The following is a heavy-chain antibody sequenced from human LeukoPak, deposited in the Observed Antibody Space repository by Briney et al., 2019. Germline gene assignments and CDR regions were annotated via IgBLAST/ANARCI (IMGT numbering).Heavy chain of an antibody. CDR3: ARDLAGIVGVTAWFDP. D-gene: IGHD1-26*01. V-gene: IGHV1-18*01. J-gene: IGHJ5*02. CDR1: AYTFTNYA. Sequence: ASVKVSCKASAYTFTNYAISWVRQAPGRGLEWMGWISVSNGNTNYAQRLQGRVTMTTDTSTNTAYMELRSLRFDDTAVYYCARDLAGIVGVTAWFDPWGQGTLVTVSS. CDR2: ISVSNGNT.